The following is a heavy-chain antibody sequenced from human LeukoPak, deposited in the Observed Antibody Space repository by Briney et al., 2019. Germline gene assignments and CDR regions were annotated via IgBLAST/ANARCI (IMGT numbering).Heavy chain of an antibody. J-gene: IGHJ1*01. D-gene: IGHD6-13*01. CDR1: GGSISSSSYY. CDR2: IYYSGST. Sequence: SETLSLTCTVSGGSISSSSYYWGWIRQPPGKGLEWTGSIYYSGSTYYNPSLKSRVTISVDTSKNQFSLKLSSVTAADTAVYYCARSPSSSWVRRIQHWGQGTLVTVSS. CDR3: ARSPSSSWVRRIQH. V-gene: IGHV4-39*01.